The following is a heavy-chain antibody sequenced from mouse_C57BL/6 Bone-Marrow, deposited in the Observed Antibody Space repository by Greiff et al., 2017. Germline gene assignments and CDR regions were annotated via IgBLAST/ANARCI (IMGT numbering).Heavy chain of an antibody. Sequence: VQLQQSGAELVRPGASVKLSCTASGFNIKDDYMHWVKQRPEQGLEWIGWIDPDNGDTEYASKFQGKATITADTSSNTAYLQLSSLTSEDTAVYYCTYLPFSQYYYAMDYWGKGTSVTVSS. V-gene: IGHV14-4*01. CDR2: IDPDNGDT. D-gene: IGHD2-1*01. J-gene: IGHJ4*01. CDR3: TYLPFSQYYYAMDY. CDR1: GFNIKDDY.